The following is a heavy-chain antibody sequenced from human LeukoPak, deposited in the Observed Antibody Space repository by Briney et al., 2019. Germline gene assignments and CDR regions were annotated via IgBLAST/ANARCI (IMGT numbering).Heavy chain of an antibody. CDR2: ISGSGGST. CDR1: GFTFSSYA. J-gene: IGHJ4*02. V-gene: IGHV3-23*01. CDR3: AKGDAEGSKEVYEMIDY. Sequence: GGSLRLSCAASGFTFSSYAMSWVRQAPGKGLEWVSGISGSGGSTYYADSVKGRFTISRDNSKNTLYLQMNSLRAEDTALYFCAKGDAEGSKEVYEMIDYWGQGTLVSVSS. D-gene: IGHD1-14*01.